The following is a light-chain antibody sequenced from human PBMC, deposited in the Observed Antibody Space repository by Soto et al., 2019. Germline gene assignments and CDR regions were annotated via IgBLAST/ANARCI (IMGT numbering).Light chain of an antibody. V-gene: IGKV1-39*01. CDR1: QSISNY. Sequence: IQRTQYPSSMSASLGDRVPISCRASQSISNYLNWYQQKPGKARKFLIYAASSLRSGVTARFSGSGSGTDFTLTISSLQTEDFATYYCQQSYSTPWTAGQVTKVEIK. CDR3: QQSYSTPWT. CDR2: AAS. J-gene: IGKJ1*01.